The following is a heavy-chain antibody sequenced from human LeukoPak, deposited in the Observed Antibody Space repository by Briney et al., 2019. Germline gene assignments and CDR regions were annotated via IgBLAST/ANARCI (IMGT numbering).Heavy chain of an antibody. CDR2: INSDGSST. Sequence: GGSLRLSCAASGFTFGSYWMHWVRQAPGKGLVWVSRINSDGSSTSYADSVKGRFTISRDDAKNSLYLQMNSLRAEDTAVYYCARVGFGELLYDWYFDYWGQGTLVTVSS. V-gene: IGHV3-74*01. CDR1: GFTFGSYW. CDR3: ARVGFGELLYDWYFDY. J-gene: IGHJ4*02. D-gene: IGHD3-10*01.